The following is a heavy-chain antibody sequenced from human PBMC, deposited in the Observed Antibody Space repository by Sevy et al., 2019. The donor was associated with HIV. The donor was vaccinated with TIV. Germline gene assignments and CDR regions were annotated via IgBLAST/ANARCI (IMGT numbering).Heavy chain of an antibody. CDR2: IIPIFGTA. Sequence: ASVKVSCKASGGTFSSYAISWVRQAPGQGLEWMGGIIPIFGTANYAQKFQGRVTITAYESTSTAYKELSSLRSEDTAVYYCASGPGDSSGQTKLYRYFDLWGRGTLVTVSS. CDR3: ASGPGDSSGQTKLYRYFDL. D-gene: IGHD3-22*01. CDR1: GGTFSSYA. J-gene: IGHJ2*01. V-gene: IGHV1-69*13.